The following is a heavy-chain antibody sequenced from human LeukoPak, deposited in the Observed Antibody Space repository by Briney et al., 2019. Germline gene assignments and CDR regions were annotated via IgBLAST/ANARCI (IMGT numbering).Heavy chain of an antibody. V-gene: IGHV3-30*02. CDR3: AESGYSSGWPFDY. D-gene: IGHD6-25*01. J-gene: IGHJ4*02. CDR2: IWYDGGNK. CDR1: GFTFSSYG. Sequence: SGGSLRLSCAASGFTFSSYGMHWVRQAPGKGLEWVAVIWYDGGNKYYADSVKGRFTISRDNSKNTLYLQMNSLRAEDTAVYYCAESGYSSGWPFDYWGQGTPVTVSS.